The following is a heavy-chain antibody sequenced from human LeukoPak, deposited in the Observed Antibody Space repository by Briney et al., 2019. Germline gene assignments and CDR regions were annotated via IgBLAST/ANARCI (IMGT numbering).Heavy chain of an antibody. CDR3: ARDPEYYSDSSFKDY. CDR2: IKQDGSEK. V-gene: IGHV3-7*01. D-gene: IGHD3-22*01. CDR1: GFTSSAYW. Sequence: PGGSLRLSCAASGFTSSAYWMSWVRQAPGKGLEWVANIKQDGSEKYYVGSVKGRFTISRDNVKNSLYLQMNNLRAEDTAVYYCARDPEYYSDSSFKDYWGQGTLVTVSS. J-gene: IGHJ4*02.